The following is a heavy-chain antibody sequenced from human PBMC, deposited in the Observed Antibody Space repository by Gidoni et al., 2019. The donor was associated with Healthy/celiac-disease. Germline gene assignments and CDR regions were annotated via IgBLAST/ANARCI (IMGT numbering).Heavy chain of an antibody. J-gene: IGHJ6*02. CDR1: GFSLSPSGMC. CDR3: ARTLPYYDILTGYSSSGMDV. CDR2: IDWDDDK. V-gene: IGHV2-70*15. Sequence: QVTLRESGPALVKPTQTLTLTCPFSGFSLSPSGMCVSWIRQPPGQALEWLARIDWDDDKYYSTSLKTRLTISKDTSKNQVVLTMTNMDPVDTATYYCARTLPYYDILTGYSSSGMDVWGQGTTVTVSS. D-gene: IGHD3-9*01.